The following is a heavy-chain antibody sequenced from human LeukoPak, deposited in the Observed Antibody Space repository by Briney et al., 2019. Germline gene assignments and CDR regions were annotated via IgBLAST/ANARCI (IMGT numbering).Heavy chain of an antibody. V-gene: IGHV4-39*07. CDR3: ARGDYGSGTYRGVYYYYPMDV. D-gene: IGHD3-10*01. J-gene: IGHJ6*02. CDR2: ISDSGST. Sequence: SETLSLTCTVSGGSISSSSYYWGWIRQPPGKGLEWVGEISDSGSTSYNPSLKSRVTILLDTSKNQFSLKVNSVTAADTAVYYCARGDYGSGTYRGVYYYYPMDVWGQGTTVTVSS. CDR1: GGSISSSSYY.